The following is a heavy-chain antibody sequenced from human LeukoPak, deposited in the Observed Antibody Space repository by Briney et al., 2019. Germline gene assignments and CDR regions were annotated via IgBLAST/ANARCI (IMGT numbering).Heavy chain of an antibody. V-gene: IGHV1-2*02. D-gene: IGHD1-26*01. CDR1: GYTFTGYY. J-gene: IGHJ4*02. CDR3: ARVSYSGIYAFDY. Sequence: ASVKVSCKASGYTFTGYYMHWVRQAPGQGLEWMGWINPNSGGTNYAQKFQGRVTLTRDTSISTAYMELSRLRSDDTVVYYCARVSYSGIYAFDYWGQGTLVTVSS. CDR2: INPNSGGT.